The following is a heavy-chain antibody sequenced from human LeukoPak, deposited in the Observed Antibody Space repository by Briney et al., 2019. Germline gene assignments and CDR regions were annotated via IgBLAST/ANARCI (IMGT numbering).Heavy chain of an antibody. J-gene: IGHJ3*02. CDR1: GGSISNYY. V-gene: IGHV4-59*01. D-gene: IGHD3-22*01. Sequence: PSETLSLTCTVSGGSISNYYWSWIRQPPGKGLEWVGYIYYSGSTNYNPSLKSRLTISVDTSKNQFPLKLSSVTAADTAVYYCARPSSGYYDRGAFDIWGQGTMVTVSS. CDR3: ARPSSGYYDRGAFDI. CDR2: IYYSGST.